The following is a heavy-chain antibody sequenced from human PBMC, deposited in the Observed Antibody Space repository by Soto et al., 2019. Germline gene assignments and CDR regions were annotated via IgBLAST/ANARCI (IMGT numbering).Heavy chain of an antibody. Sequence: EVQLVESGGGLVKPGGSLRLSCAASGFTFSSYSMKWVRQAPGKGLEWVSSISSSSSYIYYADSVKGRFTISRDNAKNSLYLQMNSMRAEDTAVYYCARGGVVVVPAAADAFDIWGQGTMVTVSS. D-gene: IGHD2-2*01. V-gene: IGHV3-21*01. CDR2: ISSSSSYI. CDR3: ARGGVVVVPAAADAFDI. CDR1: GFTFSSYS. J-gene: IGHJ3*02.